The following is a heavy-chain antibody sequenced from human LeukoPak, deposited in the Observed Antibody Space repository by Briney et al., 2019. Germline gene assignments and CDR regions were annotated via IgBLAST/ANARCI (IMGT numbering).Heavy chain of an antibody. V-gene: IGHV3-13*01. Sequence: GGPLRLSCAASGFTFSNYDMHWVRQPAGRGLEWVSAIGTADDTYYPGSVKGRFTISRENAKNSLYLHMNSLRAGDTAVYYCARAKLTAMAGLDYWGQGTLVTVSS. CDR3: ARAKLTAMAGLDY. CDR2: IGTADDT. D-gene: IGHD5-18*01. J-gene: IGHJ4*02. CDR1: GFTFSNYD.